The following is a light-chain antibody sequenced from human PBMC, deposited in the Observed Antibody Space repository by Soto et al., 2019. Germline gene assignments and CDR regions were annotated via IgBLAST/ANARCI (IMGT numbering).Light chain of an antibody. CDR1: TGAVTSVSY. J-gene: IGLJ7*01. Sequence: QAVVTQEPSLTVSPGGTVTLTCASSTGAVTSVSYPNWVQQKPGQAPRALIYSTSNSHSWTPARLSGSLLGGKAALTLSGVQPEDEAFYYCLLDFGSAQVFGGGTQLTVL. V-gene: IGLV7-43*01. CDR2: STS. CDR3: LLDFGSAQV.